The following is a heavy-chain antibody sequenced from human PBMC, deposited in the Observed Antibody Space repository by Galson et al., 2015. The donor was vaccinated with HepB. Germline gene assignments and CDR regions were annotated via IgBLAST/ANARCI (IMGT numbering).Heavy chain of an antibody. CDR3: ARPGDSSGYYGFDY. CDR1: AFTFSNYA. Sequence: SLRLSCAASAFTFSNYAMTWVRQAPGKGLEWVSTISGSGDSTYYADSVRGRFTISRDNSKNTLYLQMNSLRAEDTAVYYCARPGDSSGYYGFDYWGQGTLVTVSS. J-gene: IGHJ4*02. V-gene: IGHV3-23*01. CDR2: ISGSGDST. D-gene: IGHD3-22*01.